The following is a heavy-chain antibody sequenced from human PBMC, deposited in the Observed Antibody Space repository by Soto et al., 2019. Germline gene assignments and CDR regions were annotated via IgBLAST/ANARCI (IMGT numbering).Heavy chain of an antibody. Sequence: QVQLVESGGGVVQPGSSLRLSCAASGFTFSSYGMNGVRQVPGKVLEWVADIWYDGSKKNYADCLKGRFTISRDNSKNTLYLQMNSLRVEDTALYYCARDRVRMDVWGQGTTVTVSS. CDR3: ARDRVRMDV. CDR1: GFTFSSYG. D-gene: IGHD3-10*01. CDR2: IWYDGSKK. J-gene: IGHJ6*02. V-gene: IGHV3-33*01.